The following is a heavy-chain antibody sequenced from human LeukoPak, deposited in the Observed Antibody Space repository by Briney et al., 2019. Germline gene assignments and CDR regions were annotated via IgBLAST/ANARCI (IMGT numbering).Heavy chain of an antibody. V-gene: IGHV3-21*01. D-gene: IGHD3-22*01. Sequence: GGSLRLSCAASGFTFSNAWMNWVRQAPGKGLEWVSSISSSSSYIYYADSVKGRFTISRDNAKNSLYLQMNSLRAEDTAVYYCARESAYYYDSSGSDDAFDIWGQGTMVTVSS. CDR2: ISSSSSYI. J-gene: IGHJ3*02. CDR1: GFTFSNAW. CDR3: ARESAYYYDSSGSDDAFDI.